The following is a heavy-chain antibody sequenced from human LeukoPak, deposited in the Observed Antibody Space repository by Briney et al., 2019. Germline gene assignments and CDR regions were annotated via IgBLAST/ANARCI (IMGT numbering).Heavy chain of an antibody. V-gene: IGHV3-21*01. Sequence: GGSLRLSCAASGFTFSSYSMNWVRQAPGKGLEWVSSISSSSYIYYADSVKGRFTISKDNAKNSLYLQMNSLRAEDTAVYYCARDPAGWLQDYYYYMDVWGKGTTVTVSS. CDR3: ARDPAGWLQDYYYYMDV. CDR2: ISSSSYI. D-gene: IGHD5-24*01. J-gene: IGHJ6*03. CDR1: GFTFSSYS.